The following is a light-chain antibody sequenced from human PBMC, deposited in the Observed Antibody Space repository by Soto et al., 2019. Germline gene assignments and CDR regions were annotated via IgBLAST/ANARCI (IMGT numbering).Light chain of an antibody. Sequence: DLQMNQSPSTLSASVGDRVTITCRASQSISSWLAWYQKKPGQAPKLVIYKASSLESGAPSRVSGSGCGTEFTLTNRRLQPDDFATSYCQQYTRYPCPVGQGTKLEI. V-gene: IGKV1-5*03. J-gene: IGKJ2*02. CDR3: QQYTRYPCP. CDR2: KAS. CDR1: QSISSW.